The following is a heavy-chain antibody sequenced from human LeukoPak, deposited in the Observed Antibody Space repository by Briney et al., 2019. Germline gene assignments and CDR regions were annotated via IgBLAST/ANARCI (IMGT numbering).Heavy chain of an antibody. J-gene: IGHJ5*02. Sequence: GGSLRLSCEVSGFTFSRFWMSWVRQAPGKGLEWVANIKQDGSVKYYVDSVKGRFTISRDNAKNSLYLQMNSLRAEDTAIYYCARDLIGYENWFDPWGQGTLVTVSS. CDR3: ARDLIGYENWFDP. CDR1: GFTFSRFW. D-gene: IGHD5-12*01. V-gene: IGHV3-7*01. CDR2: IKQDGSVK.